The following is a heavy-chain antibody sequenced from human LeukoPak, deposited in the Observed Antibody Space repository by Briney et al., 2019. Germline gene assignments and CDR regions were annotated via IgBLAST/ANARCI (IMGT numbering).Heavy chain of an antibody. J-gene: IGHJ4*02. D-gene: IGHD4/OR15-4a*01. V-gene: IGHV3-23*01. CDR3: AKGLTMIDY. CDR1: GFTFSSYA. Sequence: GGSLRLSCAASGFTFSSYAMTWVRQAPGKGLEWVSTIGGSGTYYADSVKGRFTISRDNSKNMLFLQMNSLRAEDTAVYYCAKGLTMIDYWGQGTLVTVSS. CDR2: IGGSGT.